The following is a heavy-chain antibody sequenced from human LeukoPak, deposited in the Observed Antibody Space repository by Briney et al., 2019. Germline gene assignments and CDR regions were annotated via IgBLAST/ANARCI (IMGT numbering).Heavy chain of an antibody. CDR1: GYSISSGYY. J-gene: IGHJ3*02. Sequence: TSETLSLTCTVSGYSISSGYYWGWIRQPPGKGLEWIGSIYHSGSTYYNPSLKSRVTISVDTSKNQFSLKLSSVTAADTAVYYCARDPYYDSSGGDAFDIWGQGTMVTVSS. V-gene: IGHV4-38-2*02. CDR3: ARDPYYDSSGGDAFDI. CDR2: IYHSGST. D-gene: IGHD3-22*01.